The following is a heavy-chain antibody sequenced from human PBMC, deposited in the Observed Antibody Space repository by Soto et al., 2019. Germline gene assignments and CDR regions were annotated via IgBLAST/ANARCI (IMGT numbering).Heavy chain of an antibody. CDR3: AKDMKWGGMTTIHYFDS. D-gene: IGHD4-17*01. Sequence: EMQLVESGGGLVQPGRSLRLSCVGSGFIADDYAMHWVRQPPGKGLEWVSGISSNSETTNYADSVKGRFTISRDKAKNSLFLQMNSLSPEDTALYYCAKDMKWGGMTTIHYFDSWGQGTLVTVSS. J-gene: IGHJ4*02. CDR1: GFIADDYA. CDR2: ISSNSETT. V-gene: IGHV3-9*02.